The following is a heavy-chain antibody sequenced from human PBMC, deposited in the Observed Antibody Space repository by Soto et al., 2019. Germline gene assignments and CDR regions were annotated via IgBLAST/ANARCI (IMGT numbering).Heavy chain of an antibody. V-gene: IGHV1-46*01. Sequence: QVQLMQSGAEVKKPGASVKVSCKASGNTFTNYYIHWVRQAPGQGLEWMGTINPSGGHTTYAQKFRGKGDQAEGAAKSHTQGEADSLECGGPGVYLGERGGPCWVVPRPFRHRGPGT. D-gene: IGHD3-16*01. CDR3: ERGGPCWVVPRPFRH. CDR2: INPSGGHT. CDR1: GNTFTNYY. J-gene: IGHJ4*02.